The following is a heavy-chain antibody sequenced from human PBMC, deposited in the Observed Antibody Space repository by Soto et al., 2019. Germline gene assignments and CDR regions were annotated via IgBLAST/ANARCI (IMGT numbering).Heavy chain of an antibody. J-gene: IGHJ4*02. CDR1: GYSISSSNW. D-gene: IGHD1-26*01. Sequence: SETLSLTCAVSGYSISSSNWWGWIRQPPGKGLEWIGYIYYSGTTYYNPSLKSRVTMSVDTSKNQFSLKLTSVTAVDTSAYYGARREIQGPFDYWGQGPRVTVSS. CDR3: ARREIQGPFDY. CDR2: IYYSGTT. V-gene: IGHV4-28*01.